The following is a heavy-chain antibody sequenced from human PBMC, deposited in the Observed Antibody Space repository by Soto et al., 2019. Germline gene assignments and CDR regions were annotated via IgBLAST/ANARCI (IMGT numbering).Heavy chain of an antibody. V-gene: IGHV3-33*01. CDR3: AREVPNYYDPPIDF. CDR2: IWYDGSNR. D-gene: IGHD3-22*01. CDR1: GFTLSSYG. Sequence: QEQLVESGGGVVQPGGSLRLSCAASGFTLSSYGIHWVRQAPGKGLEWVAVIWYDGSNRYYGDSVTGRITISRDNSKNMAFLQMSSLTVEATAVYYGAREVPNYYDPPIDFWGQGTLVTVS. J-gene: IGHJ4*02.